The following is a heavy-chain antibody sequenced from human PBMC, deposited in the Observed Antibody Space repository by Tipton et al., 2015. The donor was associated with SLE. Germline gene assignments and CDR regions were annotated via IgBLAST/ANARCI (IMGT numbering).Heavy chain of an antibody. J-gene: IGHJ5*02. CDR1: GGSISSYY. Sequence: TLSLTCTVSGGSISSYYWSWIRQPPGKGLEWIGYIYYSGSTNYNPSLKSRVTISVDTSKNQFSLKLSSVTAADTAVYYCARDTRVGENWFDPWGQGTLVTVSS. CDR3: ARDTRVGENWFDP. D-gene: IGHD1-26*01. V-gene: IGHV4-59*01. CDR2: IYYSGST.